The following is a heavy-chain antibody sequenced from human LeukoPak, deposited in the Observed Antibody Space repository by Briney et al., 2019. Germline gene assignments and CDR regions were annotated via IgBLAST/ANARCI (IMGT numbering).Heavy chain of an antibody. CDR3: ARGDVGIVATLDYGDYVDYYYYGMDV. J-gene: IGHJ6*02. CDR1: GGSISSGGYY. Sequence: PSETLSLTCTVSGGSISSGGYYWSWIRQHPGKGLEWIGYIYYSGSTYYNPSLKSRVTISVDTSKNQFSLKLSSVTAADTAVYYCARGDVGIVATLDYGDYVDYYYYGMDVWGQGTTVTVSS. D-gene: IGHD4-17*01. V-gene: IGHV4-31*03. CDR2: IYYSGST.